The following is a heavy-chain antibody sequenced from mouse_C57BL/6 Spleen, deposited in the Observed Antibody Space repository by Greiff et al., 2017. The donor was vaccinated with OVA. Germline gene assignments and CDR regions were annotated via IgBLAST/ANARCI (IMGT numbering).Heavy chain of an antibody. J-gene: IGHJ1*03. Sequence: EVQVVESGGGLVQPKGSLKLSCAASGFSFNTYAMNWVRQAPGKGLEWVARIRSKSNNYATYYADSVKDRFTISRDDSESMLYLQMNNLKTEDTAMYYCVRHKNYGSSWYFDVWGTGTTVTVSS. CDR2: IRSKSNNYAT. V-gene: IGHV10-1*01. D-gene: IGHD1-1*01. CDR3: VRHKNYGSSWYFDV. CDR1: GFSFNTYA.